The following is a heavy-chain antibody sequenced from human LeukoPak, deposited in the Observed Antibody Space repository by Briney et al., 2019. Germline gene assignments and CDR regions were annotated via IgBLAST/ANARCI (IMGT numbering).Heavy chain of an antibody. V-gene: IGHV3-7*01. CDR3: AREGRLLGAFDI. D-gene: IGHD2-15*01. Sequence: GGSLRPSCAASGFNFSSYWMAWGRQAPGKGLEWVANIKPDGGGSYYVDSVKGRFTLSRDNTQNSLSLQLGSLRAEDTAVYYCAREGRLLGAFDIWGRGTMVTVSS. CDR1: GFNFSSYW. J-gene: IGHJ3*02. CDR2: IKPDGGGS.